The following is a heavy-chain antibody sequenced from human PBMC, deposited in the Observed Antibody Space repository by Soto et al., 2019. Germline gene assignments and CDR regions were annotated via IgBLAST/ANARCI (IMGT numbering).Heavy chain of an antibody. V-gene: IGHV1-18*01. J-gene: IGHJ6*02. CDR1: GYTFTSYG. CDR3: ARDPAVYCSGGSCYGVHYYGMDV. D-gene: IGHD2-15*01. Sequence: QVQLVQSGAEVKKPGASVKVSCKASGYTFTSYGISWVRQAPGQGLEWMGWISAYNGNTNYAQKLQGRVTMTTDTSTSTAYMKRRSLRSDDTAVYYCARDPAVYCSGGSCYGVHYYGMDVWGQGTTVTVSS. CDR2: ISAYNGNT.